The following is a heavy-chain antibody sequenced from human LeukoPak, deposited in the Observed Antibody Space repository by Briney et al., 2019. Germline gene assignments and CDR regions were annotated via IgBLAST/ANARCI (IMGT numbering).Heavy chain of an antibody. V-gene: IGHV1-2*02. J-gene: IGHJ4*02. CDR1: GYPFTTYG. CDR3: ARALSLRSGCKGY. Sequence: ASVKVSCKASGYPFTTYGINWVRQAPGQGLEWMGWINPNSGGTNYAQKFQGRVTMTRDTSISTAYMELSRLRSDDTAVYYCARALSLRSGCKGYWGQGTLVTVSS. CDR2: INPNSGGT. D-gene: IGHD3-22*01.